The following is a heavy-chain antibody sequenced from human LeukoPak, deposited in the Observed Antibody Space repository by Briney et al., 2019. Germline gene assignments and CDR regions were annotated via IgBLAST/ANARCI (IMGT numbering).Heavy chain of an antibody. CDR1: GLIFYNYG. CDR3: ASAGSPTGYCSGGSCYGHAFDI. CDR2: ISSSSSYI. Sequence: GGSLRLSCAASGLIFYNYGMNWVRQAPGKGLECVSSISSSSSYIYYADSVKGRFTISRDNAKNSLYLQMNSLRAEDTAVYYCASAGSPTGYCSGGSCYGHAFDIWGQGTMVTVSS. J-gene: IGHJ3*02. D-gene: IGHD2-15*01. V-gene: IGHV3-21*01.